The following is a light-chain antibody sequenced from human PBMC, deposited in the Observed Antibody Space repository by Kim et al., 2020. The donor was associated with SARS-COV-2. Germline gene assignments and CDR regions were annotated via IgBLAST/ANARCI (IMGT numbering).Light chain of an antibody. CDR2: WAS. J-gene: IGKJ2*03. Sequence: SATLNCTSRQTVLDNSNNKIYLAWYQQTPGQAPKLLIYWASIRESGVSDRFSGSGSETDFTLTISSLQAEDVAVYYCQQYYSTPPSFGQGTKLEI. CDR1: QTVLDNSNNKIY. CDR3: QQYYSTPPS. V-gene: IGKV4-1*01.